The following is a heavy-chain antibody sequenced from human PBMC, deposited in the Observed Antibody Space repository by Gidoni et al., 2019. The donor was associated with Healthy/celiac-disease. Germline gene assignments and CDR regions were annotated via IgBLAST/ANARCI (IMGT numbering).Heavy chain of an antibody. CDR1: GGSISSSSYY. Sequence: QLQLQESGPGLVKPSETLFLTCPVSGGSISSSSYYWGWIRQPPGKGLEWIGSIYYSGSTYDNPSLKSRVTISVDTSKNQFSLKLSSVTAADTAVYYCARHQPKVVVKDELDAFDIWGQGTMVTVSS. V-gene: IGHV4-39*01. CDR3: ARHQPKVVVKDELDAFDI. D-gene: IGHD3-22*01. J-gene: IGHJ3*02. CDR2: IYYSGST.